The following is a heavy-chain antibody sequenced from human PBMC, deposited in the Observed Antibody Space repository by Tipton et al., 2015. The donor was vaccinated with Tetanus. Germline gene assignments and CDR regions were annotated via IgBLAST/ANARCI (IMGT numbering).Heavy chain of an antibody. CDR3: ARALNHGANWFDP. D-gene: IGHD1-14*01. CDR1: GVSMIDSY. CDR2: IYSSGTT. V-gene: IGHV4-4*07. J-gene: IGHJ5*02. Sequence: TLSLTCTVSGVSMIDSYWNWIRQPAGKGLEWIGRIYSSGTTNYDPSLRGRVTMSIDTSKNRFSLKLDSVTAADTAIYYCARALNHGANWFDPWGQGTLVTVSS.